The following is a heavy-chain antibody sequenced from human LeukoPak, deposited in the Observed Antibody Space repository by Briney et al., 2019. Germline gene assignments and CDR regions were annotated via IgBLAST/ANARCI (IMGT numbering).Heavy chain of an antibody. CDR3: ARMNYVSSGWGAPFDY. CDR1: GFTFNRYS. V-gene: IGHV3-48*04. CDR2: ISSSGTTI. D-gene: IGHD1-7*01. J-gene: IGHJ4*02. Sequence: PGASLRLSCAASGFTFNRYSMNWVRQAPGKGLEWVSYISSSGTTIYYADSVQGRFIISRDNAKNSLYLQMNSLRAEDTAVYYCARMNYVSSGWGAPFDYWGQGTLVTVSS.